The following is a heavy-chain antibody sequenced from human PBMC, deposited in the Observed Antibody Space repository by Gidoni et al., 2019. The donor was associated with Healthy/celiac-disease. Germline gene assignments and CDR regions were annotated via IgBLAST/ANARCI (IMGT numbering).Heavy chain of an antibody. CDR2: IYWDDDK. CDR3: AHRSAGYSSGGAAGHYFDY. V-gene: IGHV2-5*02. D-gene: IGHD6-19*01. CDR1: GFSLRTIGVG. Sequence: QITFKDSCPTLVIPTQTLTLTFPFSGFSLRTIGVGVGWIRQPPGKALEWLALIYWDDDKRYSQSLKSRITITKDTSKNKVVLTMTNMDPVDTATYYCAHRSAGYSSGGAAGHYFDYWGQGTLVTVSS. J-gene: IGHJ4*02.